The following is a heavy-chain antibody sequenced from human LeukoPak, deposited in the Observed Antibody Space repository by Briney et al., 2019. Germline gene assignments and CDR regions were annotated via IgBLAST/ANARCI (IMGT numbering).Heavy chain of an antibody. CDR2: INHSGRT. J-gene: IGHJ4*02. CDR1: GESFSNFY. Sequence: SETLSLTCAVFGESFSNFYWTWIRQPPGKGLEWIGEINHSGRTNYNPSLKSRVSISVDTSRNQVSLKLTSVTAADTAVYYCARGRLATVVTPSISADFDYWGQGTLVTVSS. CDR3: ARGRLATVVTPSISADFDY. V-gene: IGHV4-34*01. D-gene: IGHD4-23*01.